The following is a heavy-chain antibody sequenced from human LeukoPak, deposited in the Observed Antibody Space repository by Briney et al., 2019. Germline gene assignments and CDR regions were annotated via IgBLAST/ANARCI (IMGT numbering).Heavy chain of an antibody. V-gene: IGHV4-39*01. CDR1: GGSISSSSYY. J-gene: IGHJ6*02. Sequence: SETLSLTCTVSGGSISSSSYYWGWIRQPPGKGLEWIGSIHYSGSTYYNPSLKSRVTISVDTSKNQFSLKLSSVTAADTAVYYCAGRGVVITPTYYYYGMDVWGQGTTVTVSS. D-gene: IGHD3-3*01. CDR3: AGRGVVITPTYYYYGMDV. CDR2: IHYSGST.